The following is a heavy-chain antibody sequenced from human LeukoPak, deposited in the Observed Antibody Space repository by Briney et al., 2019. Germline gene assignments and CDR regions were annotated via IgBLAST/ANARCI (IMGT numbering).Heavy chain of an antibody. V-gene: IGHV1-69*04. CDR3: ALSGDYYDSSGVQH. J-gene: IGHJ1*01. Sequence: GASVKVSCKASGGTFSSYAISWVRQAPGQGLEWMGRIIPIFGIANYAQKFQGRVTITADKSTSTAYMELSSLRSGDTAVYYCALSGDYYDSSGVQHWGQGTLVTVSS. CDR1: GGTFSSYA. CDR2: IIPIFGIA. D-gene: IGHD3-22*01.